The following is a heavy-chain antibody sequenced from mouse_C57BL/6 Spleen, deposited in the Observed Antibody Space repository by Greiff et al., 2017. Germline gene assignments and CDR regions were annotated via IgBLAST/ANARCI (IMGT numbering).Heavy chain of an antibody. V-gene: IGHV5-17*01. J-gene: IGHJ3*01. CDR3: ARDYDGAY. CDR2: ISSGSSTI. Sequence: VQLQQSGGGLVQPGGSLKLSCAASGFTFSDYGMHWVRQAPEKGLEWVAYISSGSSTIYYADTVKGRFTISRDNAKNTLFLQMTSLRSEDTAMYYCARDYDGAYWGQGTLVTVSA. CDR1: GFTFSDYG. D-gene: IGHD2-4*01.